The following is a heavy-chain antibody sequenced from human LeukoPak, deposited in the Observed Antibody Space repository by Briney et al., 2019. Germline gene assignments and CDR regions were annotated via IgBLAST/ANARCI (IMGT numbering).Heavy chain of an antibody. CDR3: AVGVIAAGVVDY. J-gene: IGHJ4*02. D-gene: IGHD2-21*01. CDR2: IYYSGST. Sequence: MTSETLSLTCTVSGASIGSTAYYWDWIRQPPGKCLEWSGTIYYSGSTYFNPSLTSRVSISVGSSKHQFSLKLSSVTAADAAVYYCAVGVIAAGVVDYWGQGTLVTVSS. CDR1: GASIGSTAYY. V-gene: IGHV4-39*07.